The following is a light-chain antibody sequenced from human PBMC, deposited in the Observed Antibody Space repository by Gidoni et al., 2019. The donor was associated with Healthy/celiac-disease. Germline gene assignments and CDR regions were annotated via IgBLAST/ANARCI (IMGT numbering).Light chain of an antibody. V-gene: IGKV2-28*01. CDR2: LGS. CDR1: QSLLHSNGYNY. CDR3: MQALQTPPT. J-gene: IGKJ1*01. Sequence: DSVMTQSPLFLPVTPGEPASISCRSSQSLLHSNGYNYLDWYLQKPGQSPQLLIYLGSNRASGVPDRFSGSGSGTDFTLKISRVEAEDVGVYYCMQALQTPPTFGQGTKVEIK.